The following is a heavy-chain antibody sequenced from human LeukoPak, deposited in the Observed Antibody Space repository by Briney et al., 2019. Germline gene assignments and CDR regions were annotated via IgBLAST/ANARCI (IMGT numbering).Heavy chain of an antibody. CDR3: ARSVGAAGFDY. D-gene: IGHD2-15*01. V-gene: IGHV1-46*01. CDR2: INPSGGST. J-gene: IGHJ4*02. Sequence: GASVKVSCKASGYTFTSYYMHWVRQAPGQGLEWMGIINPSGGSTSYAQKFQGRVTMTRDMSTSTVYMELSSLRSEDTAVYYCARSVGAAGFDYWGQGTLVTVSS. CDR1: GYTFTSYY.